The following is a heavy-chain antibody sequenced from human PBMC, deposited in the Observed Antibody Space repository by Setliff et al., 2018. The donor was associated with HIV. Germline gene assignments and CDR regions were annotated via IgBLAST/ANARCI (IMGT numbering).Heavy chain of an antibody. J-gene: IGHJ3*02. V-gene: IGHV4-61*09. CDR1: GGSISSGSYY. CDR3: ARASVGATGLYAFDI. CDR2: IYRSGST. D-gene: IGHD1-26*01. Sequence: SETLSLTCSVSGGSISSGSYYWSWIRQPAGKGLEWIGHIYRSGSTNYNPSLKSRVTISVDTSKTQFSLRLNSLTATDTALYYCARASVGATGLYAFDIWGQGTVVTVSS.